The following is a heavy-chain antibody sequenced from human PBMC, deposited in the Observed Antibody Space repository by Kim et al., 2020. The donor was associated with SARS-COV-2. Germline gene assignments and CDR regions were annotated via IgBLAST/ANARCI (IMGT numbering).Heavy chain of an antibody. V-gene: IGHV1-69*13. Sequence: SVKVSCKASGGTFSSYAISWVRQAPGQGLEWMGGIIPIFGTANYAQKFQGRVTITADESTSTAYMELSSLRSEDTAVYYCAREGVPAAIFHYYYGMDVWGQGTTVTVSS. J-gene: IGHJ6*02. CDR2: IIPIFGTA. CDR1: GGTFSSYA. D-gene: IGHD2-2*01. CDR3: AREGVPAAIFHYYYGMDV.